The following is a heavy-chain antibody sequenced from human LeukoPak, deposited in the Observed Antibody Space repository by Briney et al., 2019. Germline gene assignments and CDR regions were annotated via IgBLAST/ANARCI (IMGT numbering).Heavy chain of an antibody. CDR3: TRFNYDILTSFAFDI. J-gene: IGHJ3*02. Sequence: GGSLRLSCTASGFTFGDYAMSWVRQAPGKGLEWVGFIRSKAYGGTTEYAASVKGRFTISRDDSKSIAYLQMNSLKTEDTAVYYCTRFNYDILTSFAFDIWGQGTVVTVSS. D-gene: IGHD3-9*01. CDR2: IRSKAYGGTT. CDR1: GFTFGDYA. V-gene: IGHV3-49*04.